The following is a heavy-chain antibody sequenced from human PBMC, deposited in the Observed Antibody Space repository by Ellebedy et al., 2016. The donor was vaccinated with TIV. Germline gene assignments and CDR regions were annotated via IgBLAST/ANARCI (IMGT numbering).Heavy chain of an antibody. CDR1: GFTFSSYS. CDR3: ARDRGGYTYGNFDY. CDR2: ISSSSSTI. J-gene: IGHJ4*02. V-gene: IGHV3-48*02. D-gene: IGHD5-18*01. Sequence: GESLKISGAASGFTFSSYSMNWVRQAPGKGLEWVSYISSSSSTIHYADSVKGRFTISRDNAKNSLYLQMNSLRDEDTAVYYCARDRGGYTYGNFDYWGQGTLVTVSS.